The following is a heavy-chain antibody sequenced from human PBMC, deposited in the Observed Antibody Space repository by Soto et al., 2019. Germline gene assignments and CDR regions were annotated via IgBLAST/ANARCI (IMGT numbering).Heavy chain of an antibody. V-gene: IGHV3-30-3*01. CDR2: ISYDGSNK. J-gene: IGHJ4*02. CDR3: ARGQLQPPDY. Sequence: PGGSLRLSCSASGFTFRSYATHGALRAPGKGLEWVSVISYDGSNKYYADSVKARFTISRDNSKNTLYLQMNSLRAADTGVYYCARGQLQPPDYWGQGTLVTVSS. D-gene: IGHD2-2*01. CDR1: GFTFRSYA.